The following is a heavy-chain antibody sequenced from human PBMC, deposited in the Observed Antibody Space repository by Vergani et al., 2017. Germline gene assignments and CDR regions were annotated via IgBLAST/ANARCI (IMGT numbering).Heavy chain of an antibody. CDR2: IYYSGST. Sequence: QLQLQESGPGLVKPSETLSLTCTVSGGSISSSSYYWGWIRQPPGKGLEWIGSIYYSGSTYYNPSLKSRVTISVDTSKNQFSLKLSPVTAADTAVYYCAREVYYYYDSSGYFTWGQGTLVTVSS. CDR3: AREVYYYYDSSGYFT. V-gene: IGHV4-39*07. D-gene: IGHD3-22*01. J-gene: IGHJ5*02. CDR1: GGSISSSSYY.